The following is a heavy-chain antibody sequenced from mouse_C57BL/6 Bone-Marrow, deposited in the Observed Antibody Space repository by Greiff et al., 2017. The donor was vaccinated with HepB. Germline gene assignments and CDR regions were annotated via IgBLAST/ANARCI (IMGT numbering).Heavy chain of an antibody. CDR2: IRNKANGYTT. J-gene: IGHJ1*03. CDR1: GFTFTDYY. V-gene: IGHV7-3*01. CDR3: ARYIRGWYFDV. Sequence: EVKLVESGGGLVQPGGSLSLSCAASGFTFTDYYMSWVRQPPGKALEWLGFIRNKANGYTTEYSASVKGRFTISRDNSQSILYLQMNALRAEDSATYYCARYIRGWYFDVWGTGTTVTVSS.